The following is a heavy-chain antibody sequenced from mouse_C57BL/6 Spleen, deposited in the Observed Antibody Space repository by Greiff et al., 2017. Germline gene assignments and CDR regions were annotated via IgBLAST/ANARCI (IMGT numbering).Heavy chain of an antibody. CDR2: INPSNGGT. V-gene: IGHV1-53*01. CDR1: GYTFTSYW. Sequence: QVQLQQSGTELVKPGASVKLSCKASGYTFTSYWMHWVKQRPGQGLEWIGNINPSNGGTNYNEKFKSKATLTVDKSSSTAYMQLSSLTSEDSAVYYCAREEVITTVVATDYAMDDWGQGTSVTVSS. D-gene: IGHD1-1*01. CDR3: AREEVITTVVATDYAMDD. J-gene: IGHJ4*01.